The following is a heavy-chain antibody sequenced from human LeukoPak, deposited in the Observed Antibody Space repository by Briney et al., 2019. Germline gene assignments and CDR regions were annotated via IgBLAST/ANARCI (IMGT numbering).Heavy chain of an antibody. D-gene: IGHD2-15*01. V-gene: IGHV3-23*01. J-gene: IGHJ4*02. CDR3: AKDQGPYCSGGSCYSGCFDY. Sequence: GGSLRLSCAASGFTFSSYAMSWVRQAPGKGLEWVSAISGSGGSTYYADSVKGRFTISRDNSKNTLYLQMNSLRAEDTAVYYCAKDQGPYCSGGSCYSGCFDYWGQGTLVTVSS. CDR2: ISGSGGST. CDR1: GFTFSSYA.